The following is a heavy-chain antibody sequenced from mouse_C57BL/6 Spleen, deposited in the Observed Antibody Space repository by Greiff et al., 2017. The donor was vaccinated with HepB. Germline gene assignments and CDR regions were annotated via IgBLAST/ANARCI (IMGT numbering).Heavy chain of an antibody. CDR1: GYTFTDYE. Sequence: QVQLQQSGAELVRPGASVTLSCKASGYTFTDYEMHWVKQTPVHGLEWIGAIDPETGGTAYNQKFKGKAILTADKSSSTAYMELRSLTSEDSAVYYCTRSGRKPWFAYWGQGTLVTVSA. J-gene: IGHJ3*01. CDR2: IDPETGGT. D-gene: IGHD3-1*01. V-gene: IGHV1-15*01. CDR3: TRSGRKPWFAY.